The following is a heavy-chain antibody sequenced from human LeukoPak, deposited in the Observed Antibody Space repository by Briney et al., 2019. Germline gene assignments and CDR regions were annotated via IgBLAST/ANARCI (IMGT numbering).Heavy chain of an antibody. J-gene: IGHJ4*02. CDR1: GFTSTNYA. V-gene: IGHV3-23*01. D-gene: IGHD4-23*01. CDR2: LIGSSGST. Sequence: GGSLRLSCAASGFTSTNYAMNWVRQAPGKGLEWVSVLIGSSGSTDYADSVKGRFTISRDNAKNSLYLQMNSLRAEDTAVYYCARGTTVVSFFDYWGQGTLVTVSS. CDR3: ARGTTVVSFFDY.